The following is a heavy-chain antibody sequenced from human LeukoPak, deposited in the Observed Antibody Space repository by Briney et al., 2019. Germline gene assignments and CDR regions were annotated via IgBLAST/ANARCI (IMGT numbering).Heavy chain of an antibody. D-gene: IGHD6-6*01. CDR3: VRGASSIATLNPFWYFDL. J-gene: IGHJ2*01. Sequence: ASVTVSFMASGYTFTNYYMHWVRQGPAQGLEWMGIINPSGGSTSYAQKFQGRVTMNRDTSTNTVYMELSSLRSEDTAVCYCVRGASSIATLNPFWYFDLWGRGTLVTVSS. CDR1: GYTFTNYY. CDR2: INPSGGST. V-gene: IGHV1-46*01.